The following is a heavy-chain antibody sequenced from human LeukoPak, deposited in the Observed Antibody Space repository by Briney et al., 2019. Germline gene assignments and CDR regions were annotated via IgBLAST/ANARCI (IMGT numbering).Heavy chain of an antibody. D-gene: IGHD6-19*01. CDR2: ISSSSSYI. CDR3: ARAQWLDSFDY. CDR1: GFTFSSYS. V-gene: IGHV3-21*01. Sequence: GGPLRLSCAASGFTFSSYSMNWVRQAPGKGLEWVSSISSSSSYIYYADSVKGRFTISRDNAKNTLYLQMNSLRAEDTAVYYCARAQWLDSFDYWGQGTLVTVSS. J-gene: IGHJ4*02.